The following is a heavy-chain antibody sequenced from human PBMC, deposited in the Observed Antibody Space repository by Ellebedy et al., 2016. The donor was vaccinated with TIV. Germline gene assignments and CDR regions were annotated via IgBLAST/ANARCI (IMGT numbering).Heavy chain of an antibody. D-gene: IGHD3-9*01. Sequence: GGSLRLXXAASGFTFSSYSMNWVRQAPGKGLEWVSYISSSSSTIYYADSVKGRFTISRDNAKNSLYLQMNSLRDEDTAVYYCARDNGYDILTGYYYFDYWGQGTLVTVSS. CDR3: ARDNGYDILTGYYYFDY. CDR1: GFTFSSYS. CDR2: ISSSSSTI. J-gene: IGHJ4*02. V-gene: IGHV3-48*02.